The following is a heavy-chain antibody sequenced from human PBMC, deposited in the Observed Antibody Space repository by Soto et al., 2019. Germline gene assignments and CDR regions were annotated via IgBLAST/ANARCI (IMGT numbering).Heavy chain of an antibody. CDR2: IKQDGSEK. J-gene: IGHJ4*02. D-gene: IGHD3-9*01. V-gene: IGHV3-7*01. Sequence: GGSLRLSCAASGFTFSSYWMSWVRQAPGKGLEWVANIKQDGSEKYYVDSVKGRFTISRDNAKNSLYLQMNSLRAEDTAVYYCATSPPPAPYYDILTGHPRAFDYWGQGTLVTVSS. CDR3: ATSPPPAPYYDILTGHPRAFDY. CDR1: GFTFSSYW.